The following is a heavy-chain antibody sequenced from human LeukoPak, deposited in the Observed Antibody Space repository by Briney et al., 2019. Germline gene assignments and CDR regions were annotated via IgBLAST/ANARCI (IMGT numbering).Heavy chain of an antibody. CDR1: GFNFSSYG. Sequence: GGSLRLSCAASGFNFSSYGMQWVRQPPGRGLEGVTLISYDGTDKYYAASVRGRFTISRDNSKNTLYLQMNSLRPEDTGVYYCAKDPQDFYGSSGYRPERYWGQGTLVTVSS. CDR2: ISYDGTDK. D-gene: IGHD3-22*01. J-gene: IGHJ4*02. CDR3: AKDPQDFYGSSGYRPERY. V-gene: IGHV3-30*18.